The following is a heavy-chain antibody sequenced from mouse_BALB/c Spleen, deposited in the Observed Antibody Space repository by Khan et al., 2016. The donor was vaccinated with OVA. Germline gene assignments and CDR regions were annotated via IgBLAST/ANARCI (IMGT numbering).Heavy chain of an antibody. CDR3: ARGRYSGFAY. D-gene: IGHD2-14*01. Sequence: QVQLKQSGPELVKPGASLKVSCKASGYTFTDYVIGWVRRRSRQGLEWIGDIFPGSGVPYYNEKFKDRATLTADKSSNTANMQLNSQTFEDAAVYFSARGRYSGFAYWGQGTLVTVSA. CDR2: IFPGSGVP. CDR1: GYTFTDYV. V-gene: IGHV1-77*01. J-gene: IGHJ3*01.